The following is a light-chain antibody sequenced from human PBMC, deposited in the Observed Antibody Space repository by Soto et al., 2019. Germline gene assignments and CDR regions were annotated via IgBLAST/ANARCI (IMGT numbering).Light chain of an antibody. J-gene: IGLJ2*01. CDR3: SSYAGTNNYVV. V-gene: IGLV2-8*01. CDR2: GVS. Sequence: QSALTQPPSASGSPGQSVTISCTGTSSDVGGYNYVSWYQQHPGKAPKLMIYGVSERPSGVPDRFSGSKSGNTASLTVSGLQAGDEADYSCSSYAGTNNYVVFGGGTKLTVL. CDR1: SSDVGGYNY.